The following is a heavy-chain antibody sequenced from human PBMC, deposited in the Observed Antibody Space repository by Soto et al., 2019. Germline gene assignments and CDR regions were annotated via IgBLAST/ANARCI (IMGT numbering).Heavy chain of an antibody. D-gene: IGHD7-27*01. CDR1: GFTFSSYW. CDR2: INSDGSST. V-gene: IGHV3-74*01. Sequence: GGSLSLSCAASGFTFSSYWMHWVRQAPGKGLGWVSRINSDGSSTSYADSVKGRFTISRDNAKNTLYLQMNSLRAEDTAVYYCAREKGPTGDLDYWGQGTLVTVSS. J-gene: IGHJ4*02. CDR3: AREKGPTGDLDY.